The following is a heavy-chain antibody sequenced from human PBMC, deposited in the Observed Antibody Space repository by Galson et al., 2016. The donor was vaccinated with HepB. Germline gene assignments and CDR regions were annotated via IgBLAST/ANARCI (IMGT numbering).Heavy chain of an antibody. Sequence: SLRLSCATSGFAFSTYAMHWVRQAPGKGLEWVAVISFDGTNKSYAESVKGRFTISRDTSKNTVSLQMTSLRGEDTAVYYCASCASGTTHGPNWFDPWGQGTRVTVAS. CDR2: ISFDGTNK. D-gene: IGHD1-1*01. J-gene: IGHJ5*02. V-gene: IGHV3-30-3*02. CDR1: GFAFSTYA. CDR3: ASCASGTTHGPNWFDP.